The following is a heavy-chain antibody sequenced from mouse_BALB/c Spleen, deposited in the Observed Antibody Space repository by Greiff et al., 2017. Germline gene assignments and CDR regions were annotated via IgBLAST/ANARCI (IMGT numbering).Heavy chain of an antibody. V-gene: IGHV5-6-5*01. J-gene: IGHJ3*01. Sequence: EVNVVESGGGLVKPGGSLKLSCAASGFTFSSYAMSWVRQTPEKRLEWVASISSGGSTYYPDSVKGRFTISRDNARNILYLQMSSLRSEDTAMYYCARDYGNLFAYWGQGTLVTVSA. CDR1: GFTFSSYA. CDR3: ARDYGNLFAY. D-gene: IGHD2-1*01. CDR2: ISSGGST.